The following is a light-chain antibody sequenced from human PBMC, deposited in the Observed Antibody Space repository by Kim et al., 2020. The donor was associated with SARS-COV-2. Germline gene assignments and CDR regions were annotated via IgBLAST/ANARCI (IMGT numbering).Light chain of an antibody. Sequence: DIQMTQSPSSLSASVGDRVTITCRASRGISNSLAWYQQKPGKVPQVLIYDASTLQSGVPSRFSGSGSGTEFTLTVSSLQPEDVATYYCQKYDSAPLTFGPGTKVDIK. CDR3: QKYDSAPLT. CDR1: RGISNS. J-gene: IGKJ3*01. CDR2: DAS. V-gene: IGKV1-27*01.